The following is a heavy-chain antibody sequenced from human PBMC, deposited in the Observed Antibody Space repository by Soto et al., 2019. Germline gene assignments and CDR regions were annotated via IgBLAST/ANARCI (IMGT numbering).Heavy chain of an antibody. V-gene: IGHV1-69*13. Sequence: SVKVSCKASGGTFSSYAISWVRQAPGQGLEWMGGIIPIFGTANYAQKFQGRVTITADESTSTAYMELSSLRSEDTAVYYCARDLTATYSFDYWGQGTLVTVSS. CDR3: ARDLTATYSFDY. CDR2: IIPIFGTA. CDR1: GGTFSSYA. J-gene: IGHJ4*02. D-gene: IGHD2-21*01.